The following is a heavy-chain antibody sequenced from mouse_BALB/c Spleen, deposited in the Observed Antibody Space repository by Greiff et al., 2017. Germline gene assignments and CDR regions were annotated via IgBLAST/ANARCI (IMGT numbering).Heavy chain of an antibody. D-gene: IGHD2-14*01. V-gene: IGHV1S29*02. J-gene: IGHJ3*01. CDR2: IYPYNGGT. CDR1: GYTFTDYN. CDR3: ARGGNYRSPFAY. Sequence: VHVKQSGPELVKPGASVKISCKASGYTFTDYNMHWVKQSHGKSLEWIGYIYPYNGGTGYNQKFKSKATLTVDNSSSTAYMELRSLTSEDSAVYYCARGGNYRSPFAYWGQGTLVTVSA.